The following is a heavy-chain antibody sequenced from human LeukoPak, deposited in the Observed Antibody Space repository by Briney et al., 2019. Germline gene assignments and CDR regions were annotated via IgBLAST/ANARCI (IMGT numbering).Heavy chain of an antibody. D-gene: IGHD6-19*01. CDR3: ARRISKAVAGYYFDY. CDR2: IYYSGST. V-gene: IGHV4-39*01. CDR1: GGSISSSSYY. J-gene: IGHJ4*02. Sequence: SETLSLTCTVSGGSISSSSYYWGWIRQPPGKGLEWIGSIYYSGSTYYNPSLKSRVTISVDTSKNQFSLKLSSVTAADTAVYYCARRISKAVAGYYFDYWGQGTLVTASS.